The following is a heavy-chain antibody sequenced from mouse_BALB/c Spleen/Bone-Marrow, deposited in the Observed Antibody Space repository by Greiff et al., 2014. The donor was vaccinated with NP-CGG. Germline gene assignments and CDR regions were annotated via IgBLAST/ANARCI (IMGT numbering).Heavy chain of an antibody. V-gene: IGHV2-4*02. CDR1: GFSLTSHG. CDR3: ASAYYRYAMDY. J-gene: IGHJ4*01. D-gene: IGHD2-14*01. CDR2: IWSGGST. Sequence: QVQLKDSGPGLVQPSQSLSITCTVSGFSLTSHGVHWIRQPPGKGLEWLGVIWSGGSTDYNAAFISRLSIRKDNSKSQVFFKMNSLQADDTAIYYCASAYYRYAMDYWGQGTSVTVSS.